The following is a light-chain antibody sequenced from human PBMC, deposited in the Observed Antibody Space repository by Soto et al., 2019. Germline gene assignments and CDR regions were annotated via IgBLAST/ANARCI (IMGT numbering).Light chain of an antibody. CDR2: STS. V-gene: IGKV1-39*01. CDR1: QNIRNS. CDR3: QHSYRTPSIT. Sequence: DIQMTQAPSSLSASVGDRVNITCRASQNIRNSLNWYQQKPGKAPKLLIASTSSLQSGVPSRFSGSGSGTYFTLTISSLPPEDFASEYCQHSYRTPSITFGQGTRLEI. J-gene: IGKJ5*01.